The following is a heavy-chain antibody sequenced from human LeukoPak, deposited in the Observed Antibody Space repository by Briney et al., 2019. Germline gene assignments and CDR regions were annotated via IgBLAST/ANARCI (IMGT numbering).Heavy chain of an antibody. CDR1: GFTVSSNY. Sequence: GGSPRLSCAASGFTVSSNYMSWVRQAPGKGLEWVSVIYSGGSTYYADSVKGRFTISRDNSKNTLYLQMNSLRAEDTAVYYCARDTYTSGLFDYWGQGTLVTVSS. CDR3: ARDTYTSGLFDY. CDR2: IYSGGST. D-gene: IGHD6-19*01. V-gene: IGHV3-66*01. J-gene: IGHJ4*02.